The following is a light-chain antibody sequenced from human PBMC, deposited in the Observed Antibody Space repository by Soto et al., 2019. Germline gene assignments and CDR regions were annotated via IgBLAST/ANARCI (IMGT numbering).Light chain of an antibody. CDR1: SSDVGGYNY. V-gene: IGLV2-14*03. J-gene: IGLJ2*01. CDR2: DVS. CDR3: SSYTSSSTRVV. Sequence: QSVLTQPASVSGSPGQSITISCTGTSSDVGGYNYVSWYQQHPGKAPKVMIYDVSNRPSGVSNRFSGSKSGNTASMTISGLKIEDEADYYCSSYTSSSTRVVFGGGTQLTVL.